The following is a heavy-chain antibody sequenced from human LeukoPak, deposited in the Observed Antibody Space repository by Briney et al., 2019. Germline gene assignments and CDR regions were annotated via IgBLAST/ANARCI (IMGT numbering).Heavy chain of an antibody. V-gene: IGHV4-38-2*01. J-gene: IGHJ4*02. Sequence: PSETLSLTCAVSGYSINSGYFWGWIRQSPGKGLEWIASIYHTGTTYYNPSLRSRITMSVDTSKNQFSLKLSSVTAADTAVYYCARPPDSSDYGAAFDFWGQGTLVTVSS. D-gene: IGHD4/OR15-4a*01. CDR3: ARPPDSSDYGAAFDF. CDR2: IYHTGTT. CDR1: GYSINSGYF.